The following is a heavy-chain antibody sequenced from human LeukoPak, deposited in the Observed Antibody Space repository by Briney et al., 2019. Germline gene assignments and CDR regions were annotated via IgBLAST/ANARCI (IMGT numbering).Heavy chain of an antibody. J-gene: IGHJ4*02. CDR1: GGSISSYY. CDR2: INYSRST. V-gene: IGHV4-59*01. Sequence: SETLSLTCSVSGGSISSYYWSWIRQPPGKGLEWIGYINYSRSTNYNPSLKSRVTISVDTSKNQFSLKLSSVTAADTAVYYCAQGFGESWGQGTLVTVSS. CDR3: AQGFGES. D-gene: IGHD3-10*01.